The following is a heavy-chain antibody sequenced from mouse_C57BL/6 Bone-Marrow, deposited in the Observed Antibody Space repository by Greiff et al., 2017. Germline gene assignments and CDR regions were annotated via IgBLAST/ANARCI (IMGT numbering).Heavy chain of an antibody. CDR3: AGGLLPYAMDY. D-gene: IGHD2-3*01. V-gene: IGHV5-15*01. Sequence: EVMLVESGGGLVQPGGSLKLSCAASGFTFSDYGMAWVRQAPRKGPEWVAFISNLAYSIYYADTVTGRFTISRENAKNTLYLEMSSLRTEDTAMYYCAGGLLPYAMDYWDQGTSVTISS. J-gene: IGHJ4*01. CDR1: GFTFSDYG. CDR2: ISNLAYSI.